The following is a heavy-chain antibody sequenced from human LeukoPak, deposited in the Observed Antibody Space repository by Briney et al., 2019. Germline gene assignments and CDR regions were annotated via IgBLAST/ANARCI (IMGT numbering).Heavy chain of an antibody. CDR1: GGSFSGYY. V-gene: IGHV4-34*01. CDR3: ARVNYYDSSGSVDAFDI. Sequence: PSETLSLTCAVYGGSFSGYYWSWIRQPPGKGLEWIGEINHSGSTYYNPSLKSRVTISVDRSKNQFSLKLSSVTAADTAVYYCARVNYYDSSGSVDAFDIWGQGTMVTVSS. D-gene: IGHD3-22*01. J-gene: IGHJ3*02. CDR2: INHSGST.